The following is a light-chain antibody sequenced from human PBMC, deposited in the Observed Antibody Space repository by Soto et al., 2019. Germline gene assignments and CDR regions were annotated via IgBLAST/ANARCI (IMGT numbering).Light chain of an antibody. Sequence: DIQMTQSPSTLSAYVGDRVTITCRASQSFSSWLAWSQQKPGEAPKLLIYDASNLESGVPARCRDSGSGTEFTLTSSSLQPEDCETYYCQQYNIYPTWTVGQGTKVELK. CDR3: QQYNIYPTWT. CDR1: QSFSSW. V-gene: IGKV1-5*01. CDR2: DAS. J-gene: IGKJ1*01.